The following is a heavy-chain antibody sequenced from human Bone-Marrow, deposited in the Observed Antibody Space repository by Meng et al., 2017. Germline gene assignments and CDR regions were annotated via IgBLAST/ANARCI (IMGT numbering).Heavy chain of an antibody. D-gene: IGHD3-22*01. J-gene: IGHJ6*02. V-gene: IGHV3-48*03. Sequence: GESLKISCAASGFTFSSYEMNWVRQAPGKGLEWVSYISSSGSTIYYADSVKGRFTISRDNAKNSLYLQMNSLRAEDTAVYYCARDSPYDSSGYYYYGMDVWGQGTTVTVSS. CDR2: ISSSGSTI. CDR1: GFTFSSYE. CDR3: ARDSPYDSSGYYYYGMDV.